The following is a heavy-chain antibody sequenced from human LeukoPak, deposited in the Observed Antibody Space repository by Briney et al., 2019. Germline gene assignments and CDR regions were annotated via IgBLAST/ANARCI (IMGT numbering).Heavy chain of an antibody. CDR2: IDPNSGDT. CDR1: GYTFTGHH. V-gene: IGHV1-2*02. J-gene: IGHJ4*01. Sequence: SVKVSCKASGYTFTGHHMHWVRQAPGQGLEWMGWIDPNSGDTNYAQKFQGRVTVTRDTSISTAYMELSRLKSDDTAVYYCAKWRGYSSGWSGPFDDWGQGTLVTVSS. CDR3: AKWRGYSSGWSGPFDD. D-gene: IGHD6-19*01.